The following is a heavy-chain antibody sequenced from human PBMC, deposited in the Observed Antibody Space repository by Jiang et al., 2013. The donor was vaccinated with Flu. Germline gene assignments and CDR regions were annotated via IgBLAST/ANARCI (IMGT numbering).Heavy chain of an antibody. CDR2: ISYDGSNK. Sequence: AVISYDGSNKYYADSVKGRFTISRDNSKNTLYLQMNSLRAEDTAVYYCAREFRLGVTYYFDYWGQGTLVTVSS. D-gene: IGHD3-22*01. CDR3: AREFRLGVTYYFDY. V-gene: IGHV3-30-3*01. J-gene: IGHJ4*02.